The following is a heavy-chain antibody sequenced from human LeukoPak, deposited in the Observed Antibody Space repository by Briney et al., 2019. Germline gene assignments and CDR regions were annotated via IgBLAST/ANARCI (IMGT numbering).Heavy chain of an antibody. CDR1: GFTVSSYY. D-gene: IGHD4/OR15-4a*01. V-gene: IGHV3-66*01. Sequence: GGSLRLSCAASGFTVSSYYMTWVRQAPGKGLEWLSVIYSGGSTYYADSVKGRFNIYRDHSKNTLYLQLNSLRAEDTAVYYCARNRDYGQTGYFDYWGQGTLVTVSS. CDR2: IYSGGST. J-gene: IGHJ4*02. CDR3: ARNRDYGQTGYFDY.